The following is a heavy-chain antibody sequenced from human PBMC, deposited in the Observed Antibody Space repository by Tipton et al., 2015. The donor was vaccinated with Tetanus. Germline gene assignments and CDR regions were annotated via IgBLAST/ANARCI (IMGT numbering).Heavy chain of an antibody. CDR2: VYFSGTT. D-gene: IGHD1-26*01. J-gene: IGHJ6*02. CDR1: GGPMNNFY. CDR3: ARDWEGGYGMDV. V-gene: IGHV4-59*01. Sequence: TLSLTCTVSGGPMNNFYWTWIRQPPGKGLEWIGHVYFSGTTSYNPSLKSRVTMSLDTSKNIFSLRLTAMTAADTAVYYCARDWEGGYGMDVWGQGTTVTVSS.